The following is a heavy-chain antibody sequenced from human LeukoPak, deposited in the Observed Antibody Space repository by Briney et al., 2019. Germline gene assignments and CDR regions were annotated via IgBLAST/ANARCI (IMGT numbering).Heavy chain of an antibody. CDR3: ARALEWFSYYMDV. Sequence: GASVKVSCKASGYTFTSYYMHWVRQAPPQGLEWMGIINPSGGSTSYAQKFQGRVTMTRDMSTSTVYMELSSLRSEDTAVYYCARALEWFSYYMDVWGKGTTVTVSS. CDR2: INPSGGST. CDR1: GYTFTSYY. V-gene: IGHV1-46*01. J-gene: IGHJ6*03. D-gene: IGHD3-3*01.